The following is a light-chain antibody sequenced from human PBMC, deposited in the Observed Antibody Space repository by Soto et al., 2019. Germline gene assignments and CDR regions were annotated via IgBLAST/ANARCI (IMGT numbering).Light chain of an antibody. CDR1: QSVSSSY. CDR3: QPYGSSPPLT. J-gene: IGKJ4*01. CDR2: GAS. V-gene: IGKV3-20*01. Sequence: EIVLTQSPGTLSLSPGERATLSCRASQSVSSSYLAWYQQIPGQAPRLLIYGASKRATGIPDRLSGSGSGTDFTLTISRMEPEDFAVYYCQPYGSSPPLTFGGGTMVEIK.